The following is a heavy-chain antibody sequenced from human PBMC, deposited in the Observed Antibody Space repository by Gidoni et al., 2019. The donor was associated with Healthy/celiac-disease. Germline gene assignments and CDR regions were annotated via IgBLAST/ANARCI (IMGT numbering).Heavy chain of an antibody. J-gene: IGHJ5*02. Sequence: QVTLKESGPVLVKPTETLTLTCTASGFSLSNARMGVSWIRQPPGKALEWLAHIFSNDEKSYSTSLKSRLTISKDTSKSQVVLTMTNMDPVDTATYYCARINSDTAMVRSWFDPWGQGTLVTVSS. V-gene: IGHV2-26*01. CDR2: IFSNDEK. CDR3: ARINSDTAMVRSWFDP. D-gene: IGHD5-18*01. CDR1: GFSLSNARMG.